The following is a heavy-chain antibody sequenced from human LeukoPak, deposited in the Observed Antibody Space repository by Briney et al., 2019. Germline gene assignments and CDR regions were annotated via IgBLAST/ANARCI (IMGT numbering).Heavy chain of an antibody. Sequence: SVKVSCKASGGTFSSYAISWVRQAPGQGLEWMGGIIPIFGTANYAQKFQGRVTITADESTSTAYMELSSLRSEDTAVYYCASQAGGPDAFDIWGQGTMGTVSS. CDR3: ASQAGGPDAFDI. V-gene: IGHV1-69*13. J-gene: IGHJ3*02. CDR1: GGTFSSYA. D-gene: IGHD3-10*01. CDR2: IIPIFGTA.